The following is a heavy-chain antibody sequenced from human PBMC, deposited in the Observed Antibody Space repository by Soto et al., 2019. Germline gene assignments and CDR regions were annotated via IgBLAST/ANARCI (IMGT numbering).Heavy chain of an antibody. V-gene: IGHV3-11*05. CDR3: ARDHHRYSGYDYVDY. Sequence: GRSLRLSCVASGFTFSDHYMSWIRQAPGKGLEWVSYISSSSSYTNYADSVKGRFTISRDNAKNSLYLQMNSLRAEDTAVYYCARDHHRYSGYDYVDYWGQGTLVTVSS. J-gene: IGHJ4*02. D-gene: IGHD5-12*01. CDR2: ISSSSSYT. CDR1: GFTFSDHY.